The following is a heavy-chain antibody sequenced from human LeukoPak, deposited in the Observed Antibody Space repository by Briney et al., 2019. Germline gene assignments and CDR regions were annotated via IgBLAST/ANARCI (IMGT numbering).Heavy chain of an antibody. V-gene: IGHV1-69*04. Sequence: GASVKASCKASGGTFSSYAISWVRQAPGQGLEWMGRIIPILGIANYAQKFQGRVTITADKSTSTAYMELSSLRSEDTAVYYCARDIVVVVAATYYYYGMDVWGQGTTVTVSS. CDR1: GGTFSSYA. CDR2: IIPILGIA. CDR3: ARDIVVVVAATYYYYGMDV. D-gene: IGHD2-15*01. J-gene: IGHJ6*02.